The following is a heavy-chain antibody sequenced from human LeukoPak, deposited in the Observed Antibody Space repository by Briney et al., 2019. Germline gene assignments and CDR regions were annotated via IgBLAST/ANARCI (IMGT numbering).Heavy chain of an antibody. V-gene: IGHV4-34*01. CDR3: ARVSDYDILTGYYRAPYFDY. D-gene: IGHD3-9*01. CDR2: INDSGRT. Sequence: SETLSLTCAVYGGSFSGYYWSWIRQSPGKGLEWIGEINDSGRTNYNPSLKSRVTISVDTSKNQFSLNLNSVTAADTAVYYCARVSDYDILTGYYRAPYFDYWGQGTLVTVSS. CDR1: GGSFSGYY. J-gene: IGHJ4*02.